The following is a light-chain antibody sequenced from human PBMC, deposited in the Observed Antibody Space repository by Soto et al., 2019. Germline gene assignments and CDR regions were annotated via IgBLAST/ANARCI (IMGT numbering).Light chain of an antibody. CDR3: SSYTSISSLGV. Sequence: QSVLTQPASVSGSPGQSITISCTGTGSDVGSYKYVSWYQQHPGKTPKLIIFEVSNRPSGVSDRFSGSKSGNRASLTISGLQAEDEADYYCSSYTSISSLGVFGTGTKGT. CDR2: EVS. V-gene: IGLV2-14*01. CDR1: GSDVGSYKY. J-gene: IGLJ1*01.